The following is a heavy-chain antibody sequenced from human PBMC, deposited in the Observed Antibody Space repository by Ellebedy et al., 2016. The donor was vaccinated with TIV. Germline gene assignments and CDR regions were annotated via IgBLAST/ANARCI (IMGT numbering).Heavy chain of an antibody. Sequence: PGGSLRLSCAASGFTFSSHFMSWVRQTPRKGLEWVSAVSGSGDRTFYPDSVRGRFTISRDNSKNTVYLQMSSLRAEDTGIYFCAKDATMTGANYFKDWGQGTLVTVSS. CDR2: VSGSGDRT. CDR3: AKDATMTGANYFKD. CDR1: GFTFSSHF. J-gene: IGHJ4*02. D-gene: IGHD3-22*01. V-gene: IGHV3-23*01.